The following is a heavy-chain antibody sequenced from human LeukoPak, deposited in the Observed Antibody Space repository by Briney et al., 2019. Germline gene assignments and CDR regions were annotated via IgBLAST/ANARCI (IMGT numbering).Heavy chain of an antibody. Sequence: GGSLRLSCAPSGFTFSTYWMGWVRQAPGKGLEWLANINQGGSEEYYVDSVKGRFTISRDNAKNSLFLQMNSLRAEDTAVYYCARDVGDLWGQGTLVTVSS. D-gene: IGHD2-21*02. V-gene: IGHV3-7*01. CDR3: ARDVGDL. CDR2: INQGGSEE. J-gene: IGHJ4*02. CDR1: GFTFSTYW.